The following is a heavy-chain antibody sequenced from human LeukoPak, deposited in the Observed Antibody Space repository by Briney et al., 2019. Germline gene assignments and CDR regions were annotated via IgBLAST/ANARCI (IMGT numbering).Heavy chain of an antibody. D-gene: IGHD3-22*01. CDR1: GFTFSSYA. CDR2: ISSSGSGGNT. J-gene: IGHJ4*02. CDR3: ARDLGVNYYDSSGQDY. Sequence: PGGSLRLSCAASGFTFSSYAMSWARQAPGKGLEWVSGISSSGSGGNTYYADFVKGRFTISRDSSKNTLYLQMNSLRAEDTAVYYCARDLGVNYYDSSGQDYWGQGTLVTVSS. V-gene: IGHV3-23*01.